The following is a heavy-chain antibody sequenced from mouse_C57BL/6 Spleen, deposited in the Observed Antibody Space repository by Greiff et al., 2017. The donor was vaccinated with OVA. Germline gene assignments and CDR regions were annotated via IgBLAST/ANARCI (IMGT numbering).Heavy chain of an antibody. D-gene: IGHD2-5*01. CDR2: IDPSDSYT. CDR3: ARRSNYVNFDV. CDR1: GYTFTSYW. J-gene: IGHJ1*03. Sequence: VQLQQPGAELVKPGASVKLSCKASGYTFTSYWMQWVKQRPGQGLEWIGEIDPSDSYTNYNQKFKGKATLTVDTSSSTAYMQLSSLTSEDSAVYYCARRSNYVNFDVWGTGTTVTVSS. V-gene: IGHV1-50*01.